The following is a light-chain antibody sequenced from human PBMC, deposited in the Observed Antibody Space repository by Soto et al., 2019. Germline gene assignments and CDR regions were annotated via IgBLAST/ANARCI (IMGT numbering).Light chain of an antibody. Sequence: IVMTQSPATLSVSPWERATLSCRASQSVSSNLAWYQQKPGQAPRLIVYDASKRAPGIPARFIGSGSGTDFTLTVTSLEPEDFALYYCQQRSGWPTFGQGTKVDIK. V-gene: IGKV3-11*01. J-gene: IGKJ1*01. CDR1: QSVSSN. CDR2: DAS. CDR3: QQRSGWPT.